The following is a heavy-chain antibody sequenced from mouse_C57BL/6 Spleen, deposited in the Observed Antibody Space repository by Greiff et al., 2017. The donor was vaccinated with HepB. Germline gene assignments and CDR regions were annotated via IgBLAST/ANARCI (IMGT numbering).Heavy chain of an antibody. D-gene: IGHD1-1*01. CDR1: GYAFSSSW. J-gene: IGHJ4*01. Sequence: VQLQQSGPELVKPGASVKISCKASGYAFSSSWMNWVKQRPGKGLEWIGRIYPGDGDTNYNGKFQGKATLTADKSSSTAYMQLSSLTSEDSAVYLCASHYYGSSYDYYAMDYWGQGTSVTVSS. CDR3: ASHYYGSSYDYYAMDY. V-gene: IGHV1-82*01. CDR2: IYPGDGDT.